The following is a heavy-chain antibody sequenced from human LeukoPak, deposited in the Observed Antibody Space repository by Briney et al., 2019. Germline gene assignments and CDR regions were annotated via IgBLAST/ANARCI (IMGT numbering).Heavy chain of an antibody. CDR2: IHSSGST. V-gene: IGHV4-59*01. Sequence: SETLSLTCTVSGGSIANYYWNWFRQPPGKGLEWIGYIHSSGSTNYNPSLNSRVTISLDTSKSQFSLSLSSVTAADTAVYYCARGPTVTTDYWGDGSL. J-gene: IGHJ4*01. CDR1: GGSIANYY. D-gene: IGHD1-1*01. CDR3: ARGPTVTTDY.